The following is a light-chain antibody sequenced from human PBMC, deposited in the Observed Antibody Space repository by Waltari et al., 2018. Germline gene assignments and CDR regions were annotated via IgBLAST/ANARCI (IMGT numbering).Light chain of an antibody. Sequence: DIQMTQSPSSLSASVGDRVTITCQASQDIREKLNWFQQKPGKAPKVLIYDAPNLRPGVPSRFRGSGSGTDFTFTISSLQPEDIATYYCQNYHSLPLTFGGGTRVEIK. CDR3: QNYHSLPLT. CDR1: QDIREK. J-gene: IGKJ4*01. V-gene: IGKV1-33*01. CDR2: DAP.